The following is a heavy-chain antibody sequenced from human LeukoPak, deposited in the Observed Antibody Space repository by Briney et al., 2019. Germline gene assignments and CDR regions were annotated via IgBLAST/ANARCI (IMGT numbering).Heavy chain of an antibody. CDR1: GGSISSSSYY. Sequence: SETLSLTCTVSGGSISSSSYYWSWIRQPPGKGLEWIGSIYYSGSTYYNPSLKCRVTISVDTSKNQFSLKLSSVTAADTAVYYCARVPYSGSYFYWGQGTLVTVSS. V-gene: IGHV4-39*07. CDR2: IYYSGST. CDR3: ARVPYSGSYFY. D-gene: IGHD1-26*01. J-gene: IGHJ4*02.